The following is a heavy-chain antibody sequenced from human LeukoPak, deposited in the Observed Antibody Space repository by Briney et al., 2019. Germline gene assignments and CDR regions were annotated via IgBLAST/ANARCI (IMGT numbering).Heavy chain of an antibody. D-gene: IGHD3-9*01. V-gene: IGHV3-23*01. CDR1: GFTFSSYA. CDR3: AKGANYDILTGRRYYYYMDV. CDR2: ISASGDST. Sequence: GGSLRLSCAASGFTFSSYAMSWVRQPPGKGLEWVSVISASGDSTYFADSVRGRFTISRDNSRNTLSLQITSLTAEDTAVYYCAKGANYDILTGRRYYYYMDVWGKGTTVTVSS. J-gene: IGHJ6*03.